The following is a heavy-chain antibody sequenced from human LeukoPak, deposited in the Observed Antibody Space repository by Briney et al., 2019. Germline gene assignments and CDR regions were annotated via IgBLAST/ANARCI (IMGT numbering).Heavy chain of an antibody. CDR1: GGSFSGYY. J-gene: IGHJ4*02. Sequence: PSETLSLTCAVYGGSFSGYYWSWIRQPLGKGLEWIGEINHSGSTNYNPSLKSRVTISVDTSKNQFSLKLSSVTAADTAVYYCARDVFHSSWYYFDYWGQGTLVTVSS. V-gene: IGHV4-34*01. CDR2: INHSGST. CDR3: ARDVFHSSWYYFDY. D-gene: IGHD6-13*01.